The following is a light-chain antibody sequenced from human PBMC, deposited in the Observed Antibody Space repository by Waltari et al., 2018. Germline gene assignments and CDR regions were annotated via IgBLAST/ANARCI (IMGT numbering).Light chain of an antibody. CDR3: QQYNSYPRT. CDR1: QSISSW. CDR2: KAS. V-gene: IGKV1-5*03. J-gene: IGKJ1*01. Sequence: DIQMTQSPSTLSASVGDRVTITCRASQSISSWLAWYQQKPGKAPKLLIYKASSLESGVPARFSVSGSGTEFTLTISSLQPDDVATYYCQQYNSYPRTFGQGTKVEIK.